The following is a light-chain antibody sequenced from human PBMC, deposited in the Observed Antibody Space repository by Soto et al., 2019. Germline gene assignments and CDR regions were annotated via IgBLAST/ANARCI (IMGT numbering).Light chain of an antibody. Sequence: QSALTQPASVSGSPGQSITIACTGTSSDVGGYNHVSWYQVHPGKAPRLVIYDVSIRPPAVSDRFSGSTSGNTASLTISGPQAEDEADYYCSSYTATRTVVFGGGTQLTVL. J-gene: IGLJ3*02. CDR3: SSYTATRTVV. CDR1: SSDVGGYNH. CDR2: DVS. V-gene: IGLV2-14*03.